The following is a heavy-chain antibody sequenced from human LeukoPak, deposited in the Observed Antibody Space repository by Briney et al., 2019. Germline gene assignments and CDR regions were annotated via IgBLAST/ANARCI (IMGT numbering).Heavy chain of an antibody. V-gene: IGHV1-69*06. J-gene: IGHJ4*02. CDR1: GGTFSRYA. D-gene: IGHD2-15*01. CDR2: IIPIFGTA. Sequence: PVKVSCKASGGTFSRYAISRVRQAPGQGLEWMGRIIPIFGTANYAQKFQGRVTITADKSTSTAYMELSSLRSEDTAVYYCARVNCSGGSCYSVGYWGQGTLVTVSS. CDR3: ARVNCSGGSCYSVGY.